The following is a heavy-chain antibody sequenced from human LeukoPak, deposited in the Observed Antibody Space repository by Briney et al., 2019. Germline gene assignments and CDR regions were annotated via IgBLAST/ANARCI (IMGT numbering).Heavy chain of an antibody. Sequence: SETLSLTCAVSGGSISSSNWWSWVRQPPGKGLEWIGEIYHSGSTNYNPSLKSRVTISVDKSKNQFSLKLSSVTAADTAVYYCARGAPVEGGDNWFDPWGQGTLVTVSS. V-gene: IGHV4-4*02. D-gene: IGHD3-16*01. CDR2: IYHSGST. CDR1: GGSISSSNW. CDR3: ARGAPVEGGDNWFDP. J-gene: IGHJ5*02.